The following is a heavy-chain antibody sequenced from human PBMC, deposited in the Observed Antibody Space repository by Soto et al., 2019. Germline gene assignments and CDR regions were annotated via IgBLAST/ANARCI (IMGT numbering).Heavy chain of an antibody. J-gene: IGHJ5*02. D-gene: IGHD3-10*01. V-gene: IGHV4-31*03. CDR1: GGSISSGGYY. CDR2: IYYSGST. CDR3: ARRYGGELYWFDP. Sequence: PSETLSLTCTVSGGSISSGGYYWSWIRQHPGKGLEWIGYIYYSGSTYYNPSLKSRVTISVDTSKNQFSLKLSSVTAADTAVYYCARRYGGELYWFDPWGKGTLVTVSS.